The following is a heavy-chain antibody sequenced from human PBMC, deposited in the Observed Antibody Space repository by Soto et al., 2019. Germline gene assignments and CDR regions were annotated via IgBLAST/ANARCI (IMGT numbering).Heavy chain of an antibody. CDR2: ISRGSSTK. J-gene: IGHJ6*02. D-gene: IGHD1-1*01. Sequence: EVQLVESGGGLGQPGGSLRLSCAASGFTFSSYSMNWVRQAPGKGLEWVSYISRGSSTKYYADSVKGRFTISRDNAKNSLYVQMNSLRDEDTAVYYCARDSGRGYGMDVWGQGTTVTVSS. CDR3: ARDSGRGYGMDV. V-gene: IGHV3-48*02. CDR1: GFTFSSYS.